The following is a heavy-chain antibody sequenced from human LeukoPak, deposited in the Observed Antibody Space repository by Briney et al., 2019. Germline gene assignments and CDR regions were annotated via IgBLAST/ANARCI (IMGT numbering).Heavy chain of an antibody. V-gene: IGHV3-11*04. CDR2: ISSSGSSI. D-gene: IGHD5-24*01. CDR3: AIARDGYNSGAFDI. CDR1: GFSFSDYY. Sequence: GGSLRLSCAASGFSFSDYYMTWIRQAPGKGLEWSSYISSSGSSIYYADSVKGRFTISRDNAKNSLYLQMNSLRAEDTAVYYCAIARDGYNSGAFDIWGQGTKVTVSS. J-gene: IGHJ3*02.